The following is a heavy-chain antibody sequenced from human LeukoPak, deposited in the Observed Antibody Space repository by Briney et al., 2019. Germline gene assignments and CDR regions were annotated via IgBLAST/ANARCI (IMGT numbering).Heavy chain of an antibody. V-gene: IGHV3-23*01. CDR1: GFTFRNYA. CDR3: AKSKQWFVRAHDY. D-gene: IGHD6-19*01. Sequence: PGGSLRLSCLASGFTFRNYAMSWVRQAPGKGLEWVSAVSGGGGSTNYADSVKGRFTISRDNSKNTLYLQMNSLRAEDTAVYYCAKSKQWFVRAHDYWGQGTLVTVSS. CDR2: VSGGGGST. J-gene: IGHJ4*02.